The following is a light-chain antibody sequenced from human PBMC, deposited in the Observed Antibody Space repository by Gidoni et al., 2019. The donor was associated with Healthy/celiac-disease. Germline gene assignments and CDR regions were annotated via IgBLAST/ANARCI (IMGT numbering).Light chain of an antibody. J-gene: IGKJ1*01. CDR1: QSVSSN. CDR3: QQYNNWWT. CDR2: GAS. V-gene: IGKV3-15*01. Sequence: EIVMTQSPATLSVSPGERATLSCRASQSVSSNLAWYQQKPGQAPRLLIYGASTRATGIPARFSGSGSGTEFTLTISSLQPEDFAVYYCQQYNNWWTFXQXTKVEIK.